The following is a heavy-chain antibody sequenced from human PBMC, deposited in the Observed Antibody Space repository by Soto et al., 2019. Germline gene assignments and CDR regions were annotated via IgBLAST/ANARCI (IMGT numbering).Heavy chain of an antibody. D-gene: IGHD2-15*01. CDR2: MFYSGAT. V-gene: IGHV4-39*01. Sequence: KTSETLSLTCTVSGGSISDISYCWGWIRQPPGKGLQWIGCMFYSGATYYNPSLKNRVTLSVDTSNNEFSLKLVSVTAPDTAVYYCARHKSGSDWLDPWGQGNLGTV. CDR3: ARHKSGSDWLDP. J-gene: IGHJ5*02. CDR1: GGSISDISYC.